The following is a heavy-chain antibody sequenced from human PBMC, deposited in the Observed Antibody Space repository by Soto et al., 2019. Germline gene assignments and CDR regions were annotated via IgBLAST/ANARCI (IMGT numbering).Heavy chain of an antibody. CDR3: ASWAGHARDFGGPFDY. D-gene: IGHD4-17*01. J-gene: IGHJ4*02. CDR1: GYMFSSHG. CDR2: ISGYNGNT. Sequence: QVQLVQSGAEVKKPGASVKVSCKASGYMFSSHGVSWVRRAPGQGLEWMGWISGYNGNTNYAQKFQGRVTMTTDTPTNTAYMELRGLRSDDMAMYYCASWAGHARDFGGPFDYWGQGTLVTVSS. V-gene: IGHV1-18*03.